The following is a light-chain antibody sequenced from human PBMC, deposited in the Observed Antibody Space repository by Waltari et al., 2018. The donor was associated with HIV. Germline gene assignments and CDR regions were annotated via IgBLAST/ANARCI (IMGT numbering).Light chain of an antibody. Sequence: SYDVTQPSSVSVSPGQTARITCSGYALPDQFVYWYQQKPGQAPVLVIYQDTQRPSGIAERFSGSSSGTVATLTIRGVRTEDEADYHCQSADLRGTYWVFGGGTKLTVL. CDR3: QSADLRGTYWV. J-gene: IGLJ3*02. CDR1: ALPDQF. CDR2: QDT. V-gene: IGLV3-25*03.